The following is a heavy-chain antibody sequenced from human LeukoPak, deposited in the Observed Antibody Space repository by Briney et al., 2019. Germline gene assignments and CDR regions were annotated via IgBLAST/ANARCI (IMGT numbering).Heavy chain of an antibody. CDR3: ERDPYYYDSRTPKNEYYYGMDV. Sequence: ASVKVSCTASGYTFTSYYMHWVRQAPGQGLEWMGIINPSGGSTSYAQKFQGRVTLTRDTSTSTDYMELRSLRSEDTAVYSCERDPYYYDSRTPKNEYYYGMDVWGQGTTVTVSS. D-gene: IGHD3-22*01. CDR1: GYTFTSYY. CDR2: INPSGGST. J-gene: IGHJ6*02. V-gene: IGHV1-46*01.